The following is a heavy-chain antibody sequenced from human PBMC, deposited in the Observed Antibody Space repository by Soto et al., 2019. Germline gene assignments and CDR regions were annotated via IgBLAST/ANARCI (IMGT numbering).Heavy chain of an antibody. Sequence: GGSLRLSCAASGFTFSSYGMHWVRQAPGKGLEWVAVISYDGSNKYYADSVKGRFTISRDNSKNTLYLQMNSLRAEDTAVYYCAKVAAAPYYYYYYMDVWGKGTTVTVSS. CDR2: ISYDGSNK. V-gene: IGHV3-30*18. J-gene: IGHJ6*03. CDR1: GFTFSSYG. CDR3: AKVAAAPYYYYYYMDV. D-gene: IGHD6-13*01.